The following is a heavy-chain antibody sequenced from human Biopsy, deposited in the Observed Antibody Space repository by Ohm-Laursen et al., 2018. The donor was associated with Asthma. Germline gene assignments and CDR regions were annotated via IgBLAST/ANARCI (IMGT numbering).Heavy chain of an antibody. J-gene: IGHJ4*02. D-gene: IGHD6-19*01. CDR3: ARGDSSGWLHYYFDY. CDR1: GFTVSRDH. V-gene: IGHV3-53*01. Sequence: SLRLSCAASGFTVSRDHMFWVRQAPGKGLEWVSVIYSGGTLHTADSVRGRFTISRDFSKNTLHLQMHSLRVEDTAVYYCARGDSSGWLHYYFDYWDEGTLVTVSS. CDR2: IYSGGTL.